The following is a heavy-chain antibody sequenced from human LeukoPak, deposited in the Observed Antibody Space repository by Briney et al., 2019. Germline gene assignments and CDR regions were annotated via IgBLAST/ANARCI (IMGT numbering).Heavy chain of an antibody. CDR2: IWSDASDE. CDR3: AKDAQRGFDYSNSLDY. V-gene: IGHV3-33*06. CDR1: GFTFSHYG. Sequence: GGSLRLSCAASGFTFSHYGMHWVRQAPGTGLEWVAVIWSDASDEYYAKSVKGRFTISRDNFKNTVYLQMNSLRPDDTAVYYCAKDAQRGFDYSNSLDYWGQGTRVTVSS. J-gene: IGHJ4*02. D-gene: IGHD4-11*01.